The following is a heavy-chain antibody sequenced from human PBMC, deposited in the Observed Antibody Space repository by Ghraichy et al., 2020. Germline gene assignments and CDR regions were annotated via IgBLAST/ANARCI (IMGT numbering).Heavy chain of an antibody. V-gene: IGHV3-23*01. J-gene: IGHJ4*02. D-gene: IGHD3-16*01. Sequence: GESLNISCAASGFTFSSYAMNWVRQAPGRGLEWVSAMSGTGDIIYYADSVKGRFIISRDNFKNTLYLQMNYLRAEDTAVYYCAKDRVGGVNLFDYWGQGALVTVSS. CDR3: AKDRVGGVNLFDY. CDR2: MSGTGDII. CDR1: GFTFSSYA.